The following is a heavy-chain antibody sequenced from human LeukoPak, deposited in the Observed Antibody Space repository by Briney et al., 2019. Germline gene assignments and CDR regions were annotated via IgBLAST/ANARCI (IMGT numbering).Heavy chain of an antibody. D-gene: IGHD4-17*01. J-gene: IGHJ4*02. CDR3: AKDYGPFDY. V-gene: IGHV3-23*01. CDR2: ISGSGGST. CDR1: GFTFSSYA. Sequence: PGGSLRLSXAASGFTFSSYAMSWVRQAPAKGLEWVSAISGSGGSTYYAESVKGRFTISRDNSKNTLYLQMNSLRAEDTAVYYCAKDYGPFDYWGQGTLVTVSS.